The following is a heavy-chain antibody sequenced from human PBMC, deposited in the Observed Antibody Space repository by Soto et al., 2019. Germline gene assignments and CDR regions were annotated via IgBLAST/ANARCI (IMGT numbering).Heavy chain of an antibody. D-gene: IGHD3-10*01. Sequence: QVQLQESGPGLVKPSQTLSLNCSVSGVSINSGDYYWSWIRQHAGQGLEWIGYIFYSGTTFYNPSLKSRVTISIDASKHQFSLEMSSVTAADTAVYYCANVRGHAFDMRGQGTMVTVSS. V-gene: IGHV4-31*03. J-gene: IGHJ3*02. CDR2: IFYSGTT. CDR3: ANVRGHAFDM. CDR1: GVSINSGDYY.